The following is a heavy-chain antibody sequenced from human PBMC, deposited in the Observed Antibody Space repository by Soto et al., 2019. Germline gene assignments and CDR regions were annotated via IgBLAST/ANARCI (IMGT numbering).Heavy chain of an antibody. J-gene: IGHJ3*02. CDR1: GGSISSGGYY. CDR2: IYYSGST. Sequence: QVQLQESGPGLVKPSQTLSLTCSVSGGSISSGGYYWSWIRQHPVKGLEWIGDIYYSGSTHYNPSLKSRVTKSVDTSKNQFALKLSSVTDADTAVYYCARASSSSDAFDIWGQGTMVTVSS. CDR3: ARASSSSDAFDI. D-gene: IGHD6-6*01. V-gene: IGHV4-31*02.